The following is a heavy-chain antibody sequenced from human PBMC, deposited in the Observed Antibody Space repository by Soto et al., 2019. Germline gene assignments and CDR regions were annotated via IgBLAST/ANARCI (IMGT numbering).Heavy chain of an antibody. CDR2: INHSGST. J-gene: IGHJ4*02. Sequence: QVQLQQWGAGLLKPSETLSLTCAVYGGSFSGYYWSWIRQPPGKGLEWIGEINHSGSTNYNPSLKSRVTISVDTSKNQFSLKLSSVTAADTAVYYCARGSGVVWMGYWGQGTLVTVSS. CDR1: GGSFSGYY. D-gene: IGHD5-12*01. CDR3: ARGSGVVWMGY. V-gene: IGHV4-34*01.